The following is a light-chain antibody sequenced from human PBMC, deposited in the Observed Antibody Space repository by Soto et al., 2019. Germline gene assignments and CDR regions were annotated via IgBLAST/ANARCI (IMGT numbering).Light chain of an antibody. Sequence: TQSPVTLPVSPGERATLSCRASQSIGSNLAWYRQKPGQAPRLLIYGASTRATGTPAGFSGSGSGTDFTLTISSLQSEDFAVYYCQQYNDWPPLFTFGPGTKVDIK. J-gene: IGKJ3*01. CDR2: GAS. CDR3: QQYNDWPPLFT. V-gene: IGKV3-15*01. CDR1: QSIGSN.